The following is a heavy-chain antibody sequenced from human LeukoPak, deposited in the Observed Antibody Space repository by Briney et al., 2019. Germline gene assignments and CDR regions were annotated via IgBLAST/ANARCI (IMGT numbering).Heavy chain of an antibody. CDR1: GGSFSGYY. V-gene: IGHV4-34*01. J-gene: IGHJ4*02. CDR2: INHSGST. CDR3: ARGRVVTTTFDY. D-gene: IGHD2-21*02. Sequence: PSETLSLTCAVYGGSFSGYYWSWIRQPPGKGLEWIGEINHSGSTNYNPSLKSRVTISVDTSKNQFSLKLSSVTAADTAVYYCARGRVVTTTFDYWGQGTLVTVSS.